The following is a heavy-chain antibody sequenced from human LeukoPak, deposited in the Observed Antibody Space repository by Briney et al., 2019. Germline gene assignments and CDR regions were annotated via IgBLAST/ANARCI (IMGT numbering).Heavy chain of an antibody. CDR3: AKDASPLYDNSGYPFDY. J-gene: IGHJ4*02. CDR2: ISWNSGSR. D-gene: IGHD3-22*01. V-gene: IGHV3-9*01. Sequence: GGSLRLSCAASGFTFDDYAMHWVRQAPGKGLEWVSGISWNSGSRGYADSVKGRFTISRDNAKNSLYLQMNSLRAEDTALYYCAKDASPLYDNSGYPFDYWGQGTLVTVSS. CDR1: GFTFDDYA.